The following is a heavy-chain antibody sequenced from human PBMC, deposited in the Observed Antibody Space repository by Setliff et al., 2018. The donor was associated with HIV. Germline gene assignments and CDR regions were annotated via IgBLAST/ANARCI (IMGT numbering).Heavy chain of an antibody. D-gene: IGHD4-17*01. V-gene: IGHV3-53*01. CDR1: GFTVSSNY. CDR2: PYGTGGT. CDR3: ARGGEYFDY. Sequence: GGSLRLSCAASGFTVSSNYMNWVRQAPGKGLEWVSIPYGTGGTYYADSVKGRFTISRDSSKSTLYLQMNSLRAEDTAVYYCARGGEYFDYWGQGTLVTVSS. J-gene: IGHJ4*02.